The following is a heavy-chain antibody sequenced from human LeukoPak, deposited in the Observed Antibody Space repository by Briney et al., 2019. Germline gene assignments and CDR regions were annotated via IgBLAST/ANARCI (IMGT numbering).Heavy chain of an antibody. CDR3: ARDVRLESYYYYGMDV. CDR2: INHSEST. D-gene: IGHD4-11*01. J-gene: IGHJ6*02. CDR1: GGSFNGYF. Sequence: SETLSLTCAVYGGSFNGYFWSWVRQPPGKGLEWIGEINHSESTYYNPSLKSRVTISVDTSKNQFSLKLSSVTAADTAVYYCARDVRLESYYYYGMDVWGQGTTVTVSS. V-gene: IGHV4-34*09.